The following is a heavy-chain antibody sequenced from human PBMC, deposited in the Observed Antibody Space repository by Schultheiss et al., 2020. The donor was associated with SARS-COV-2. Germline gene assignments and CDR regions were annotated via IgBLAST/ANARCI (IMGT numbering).Heavy chain of an antibody. CDR2: IYYSGST. Sequence: SETLSLTCTVSGGSISSYYWSWIRQPPGKGLEWIWYIYYSGSTNYNPSLKSRVTMSVDTSKNQFSLKLSSVTDADTAVYYCARAADIVATGYYYMDVWGKGTTVTVAS. D-gene: IGHD5-12*01. CDR1: GGSISSYY. CDR3: ARAADIVATGYYYMDV. V-gene: IGHV4-59*12. J-gene: IGHJ6*03.